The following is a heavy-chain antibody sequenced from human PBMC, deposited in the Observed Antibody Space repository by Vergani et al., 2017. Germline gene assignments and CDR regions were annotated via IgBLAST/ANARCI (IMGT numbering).Heavy chain of an antibody. V-gene: IGHV3-7*01. CDR1: GFTVSSNY. J-gene: IGHJ4*02. Sequence: EVQLVESGGGLVQPGGSLRLSCAASGFTVSSNYMSWVRQAPGKGLEWVANIKQDGSEKYYVDSVKGRFTISRDNSKNTLYLQMNSLRAEDTAVYYCARVVGDSSGYYLDYWGQGTLVTVSS. D-gene: IGHD3-22*01. CDR3: ARVVGDSSGYYLDY. CDR2: IKQDGSEK.